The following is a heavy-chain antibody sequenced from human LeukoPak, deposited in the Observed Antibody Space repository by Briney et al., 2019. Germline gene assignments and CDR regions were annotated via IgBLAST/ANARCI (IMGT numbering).Heavy chain of an antibody. V-gene: IGHV1-2*02. J-gene: IGHJ4*02. CDR3: ARRVLIAVAGPYFDY. D-gene: IGHD6-19*01. CDR2: INPNSGGT. Sequence: ASVTVSCKASGYTFTGYYMHWVRQAPGQGLEWMGWINPNSGGTNYAQKFQGRVTMTRDTSISTAYMELSRLRSDDTAVYYCARRVLIAVAGPYFDYWGQGTLVTVSS. CDR1: GYTFTGYY.